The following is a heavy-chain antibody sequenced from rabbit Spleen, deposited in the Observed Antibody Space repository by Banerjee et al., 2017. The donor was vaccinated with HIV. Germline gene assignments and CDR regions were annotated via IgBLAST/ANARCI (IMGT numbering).Heavy chain of an antibody. CDR3: ARDTGSSFSSYGMDL. D-gene: IGHD8-1*01. V-gene: IGHV1S45*01. J-gene: IGHJ6*01. Sequence: QEQLEESGGDLVKPEGSLTLTCTASGFSFSSSYYMCWVRQAPGKGLEWIGCIYTGSGSTYYASWAKGRFTISKTSSTTVTLQMTSLTVADTATYFCARDTGSSFSSYGMDLWGPGTLVTVS. CDR2: IYTGSGST. CDR1: GFSFSSSYY.